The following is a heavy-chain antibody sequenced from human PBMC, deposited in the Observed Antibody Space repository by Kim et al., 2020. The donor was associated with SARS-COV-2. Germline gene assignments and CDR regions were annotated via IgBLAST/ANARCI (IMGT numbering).Heavy chain of an antibody. CDR1: GFTFSSYW. J-gene: IGHJ3*02. D-gene: IGHD2-2*01. V-gene: IGHV3-7*01. Sequence: GGSLRLSCAASGFTFSSYWMSWVRQAPGKGLEWVANIKQDGSEKYYVDSVKGRFTISRDNAKNSLYLQMNSLRAEDTAVYYCARPLYCSSTSCGGAFDIWGQGTMVTVSS. CDR3: ARPLYCSSTSCGGAFDI. CDR2: IKQDGSEK.